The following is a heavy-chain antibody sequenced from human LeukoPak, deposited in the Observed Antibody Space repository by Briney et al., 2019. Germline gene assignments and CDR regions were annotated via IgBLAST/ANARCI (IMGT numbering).Heavy chain of an antibody. CDR1: GFTFSSHA. CDR3: AKESPTFDY. CDR2: IRGSGATT. V-gene: IGHV3-23*01. Sequence: GGSLRLSCAASGFTFSSHAMSWVRQAPGKGLEWVSTIRGSGATTYYADSVKGRFTISRDNSKNTLYLQMNTLRAEDTAIYYCAKESPTFDYWGQEALVTVSS. J-gene: IGHJ4*02.